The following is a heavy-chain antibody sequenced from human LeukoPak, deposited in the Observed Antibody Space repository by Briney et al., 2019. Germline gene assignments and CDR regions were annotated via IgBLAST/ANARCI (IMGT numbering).Heavy chain of an antibody. Sequence: GGSLRLSCAASGFTFNFYGMHWVRQAPGKELEWVAFIRYDGSNKYYTDSVKGRFTISRDNSKNTLYLQMNSLRAEDTAVYYCAKDLNYGDLLDYWGQGTLVTVSS. CDR3: AKDLNYGDLLDY. V-gene: IGHV3-30*02. D-gene: IGHD4-17*01. J-gene: IGHJ4*02. CDR1: GFTFNFYG. CDR2: IRYDGSNK.